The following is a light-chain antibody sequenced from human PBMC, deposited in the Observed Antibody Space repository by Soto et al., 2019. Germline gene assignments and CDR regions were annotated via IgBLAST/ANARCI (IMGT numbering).Light chain of an antibody. V-gene: IGLV1-40*01. CDR1: SSDIGAGFD. Sequence: QSVLTQPPSVSGAPGQTVTISCAGSSSDIGAGFDVHWYQLLPGTAPKLLIFANSNRPSGVPDRFAGSKSGTSASLAITGLQADDEADYYCQSYDSSLSAVVFGGGTKVNVL. CDR3: QSYDSSLSAVV. CDR2: ANS. J-gene: IGLJ2*01.